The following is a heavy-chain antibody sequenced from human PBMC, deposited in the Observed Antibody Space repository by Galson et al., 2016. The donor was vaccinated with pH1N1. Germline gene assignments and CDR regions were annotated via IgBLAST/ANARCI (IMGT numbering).Heavy chain of an antibody. Sequence: PALVKPTQTLTLTCTFSGFSLSTSGMCVSWIRQPPGKALEWLALIDWDDDKYYSTSLKTRLTISKDTSKNQVVLTMTNMDPVDTATYYCARLDYGDYSGYFEYWGQETLVTVSS. CDR3: ARLDYGDYSGYFEY. J-gene: IGHJ4*02. D-gene: IGHD4-17*01. CDR2: IDWDDDK. CDR1: GFSLSTSGMC. V-gene: IGHV2-70*01.